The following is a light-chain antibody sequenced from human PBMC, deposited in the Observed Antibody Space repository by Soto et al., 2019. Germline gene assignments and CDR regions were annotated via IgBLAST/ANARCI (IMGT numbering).Light chain of an antibody. J-gene: IGLJ1*01. CDR2: DVT. Sequence: QSALTQPRSVSGSPGQSVTISCTGTSSDVGGYNYVSWYQQYPGKAPKLLIFDVTERPSGIPDRFSGSKSGNTASLTISGLQAEDEADYYCCSYAGSSTYVFGTGTNLTVL. CDR1: SSDVGGYNY. CDR3: CSYAGSSTYV. V-gene: IGLV2-11*01.